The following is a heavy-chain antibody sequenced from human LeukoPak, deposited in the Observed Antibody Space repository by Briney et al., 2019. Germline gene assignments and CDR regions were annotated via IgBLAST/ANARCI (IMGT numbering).Heavy chain of an antibody. J-gene: IGHJ4*01. CDR1: GFTFSIYS. D-gene: IGHD4-23*01. Sequence: GGSLRLSCAASGFTFSIYSMNWVRQAPGKGLEWISYISSSSSNIYYGDSVKGRFTISRDISKNTIYLQMNNLRPEDTAVYYCAGYGGYSFWGQGTLVTVSS. V-gene: IGHV3-48*01. CDR3: AGYGGYSF. CDR2: ISSSSSNI.